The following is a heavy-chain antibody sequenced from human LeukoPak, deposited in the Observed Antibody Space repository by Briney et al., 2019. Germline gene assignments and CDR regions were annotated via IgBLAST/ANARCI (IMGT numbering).Heavy chain of an antibody. CDR1: GFTFSSYG. D-gene: IGHD6-13*01. V-gene: IGHV3-33*01. CDR2: IWYDGGNK. Sequence: GGSLRLSCAASGFTFSSYGMHWVRQAPGKGLEWVAVIWYDGGNKYYADSVKGRFTISRDNSKNTLYLQMNSLRAEDTAVYYCARDLGSSWYYSDYWGQGTLVTVSS. J-gene: IGHJ4*02. CDR3: ARDLGSSWYYSDY.